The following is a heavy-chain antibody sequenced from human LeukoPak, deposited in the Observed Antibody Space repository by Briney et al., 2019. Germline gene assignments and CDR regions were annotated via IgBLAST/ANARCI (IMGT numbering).Heavy chain of an antibody. D-gene: IGHD3-9*01. CDR1: GFTVSGNY. CDR2: IYSGGTT. Sequence: GGSLRLSCAVSGFTVSGNYMGWVRHAPGKGLEWVSLIYSGGTTYYADSVKGRFTISRDNSKNTLYLQMNSLRAEDTAVYYCARDASGLLTGTVVWGQGTLVTVSS. CDR3: ARDASGLLTGTVV. V-gene: IGHV3-53*01. J-gene: IGHJ4*02.